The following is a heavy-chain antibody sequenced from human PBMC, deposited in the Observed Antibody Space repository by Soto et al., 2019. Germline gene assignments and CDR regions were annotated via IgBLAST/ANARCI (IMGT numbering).Heavy chain of an antibody. D-gene: IGHD3-22*01. CDR1: GGTFSSYA. J-gene: IGHJ4*02. V-gene: IGHV1-69*01. Sequence: KASGGTFSSYAISWVRQAPGQGLEWMGGIIPIFGTANYAQKFQGRVTITADESTSTAYMELSSLRSEDTAVYYCARSDSSGYYLAGGYWGQGTLVTVSS. CDR3: ARSDSSGYYLAGGY. CDR2: IIPIFGTA.